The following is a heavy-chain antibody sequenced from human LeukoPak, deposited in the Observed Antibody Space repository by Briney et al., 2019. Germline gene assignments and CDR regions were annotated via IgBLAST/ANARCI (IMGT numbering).Heavy chain of an antibody. CDR1: GGSINSGSYY. J-gene: IGHJ4*02. CDR3: AKEGYGYEDY. Sequence: SETLSLTCTVSGGSINSGSYYWSWIRQPAGKGLEWIGRIYTSGSTNYNPSLKSRVTISVDTSKNQFSLKLSSVTAADTAVYYCAKEGYGYEDYWGQGTLVTVSS. V-gene: IGHV4-61*02. D-gene: IGHD5-18*01. CDR2: IYTSGST.